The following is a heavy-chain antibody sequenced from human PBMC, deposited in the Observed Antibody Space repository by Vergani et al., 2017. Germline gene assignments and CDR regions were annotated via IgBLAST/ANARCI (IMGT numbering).Heavy chain of an antibody. J-gene: IGHJ4*02. V-gene: IGHV3-30*18. CDR1: GFTFSSYG. CDR2: ISYDGSNK. D-gene: IGHD3-10*01. Sequence: QVQLVESGGGVVQPGRSLRLSCAASGFTFSSYGMHWVRQAPGKGLEWGAVISYDGSNKYYADSVKGRFTISRDNSKNTLYLQMTSLRAEDTAVYYCAKGSLWFGEGDYWGQGTLVTVSS. CDR3: AKGSLWFGEGDY.